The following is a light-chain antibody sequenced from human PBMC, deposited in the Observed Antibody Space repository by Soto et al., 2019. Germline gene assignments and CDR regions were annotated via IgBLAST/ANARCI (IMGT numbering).Light chain of an antibody. CDR1: SSNIGNNA. Sequence: QSVLTQPPSVSEAPRQRVTISCSGSSSNIGNNAVNWYQQLPGKAPKLLIYYDDLLPSGVSDRFSGSKSGTSASLAISGLQSEDEADHYCAAWDDSLKGLVFGGGTKLTVL. CDR3: AAWDDSLKGLV. J-gene: IGLJ3*02. V-gene: IGLV1-36*01. CDR2: YDD.